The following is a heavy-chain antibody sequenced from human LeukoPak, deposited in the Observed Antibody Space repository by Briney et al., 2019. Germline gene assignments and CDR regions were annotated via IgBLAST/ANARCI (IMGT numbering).Heavy chain of an antibody. CDR1: DYSISSGFF. J-gene: IGHJ4*02. CDR2: IYRTGST. D-gene: IGHD3-3*01. V-gene: IGHV4-38-2*02. Sequence: SETLSLTCTVSDYSISSGFFWGWVRQSPGKGLEWIGNIYRTGSTNYHPSLKSRVTISVDTSKNQFSPKLSSVTAADTAIYYCARGEDVSGYRTDCWGQGTLVTVSS. CDR3: ARGEDVSGYRTDC.